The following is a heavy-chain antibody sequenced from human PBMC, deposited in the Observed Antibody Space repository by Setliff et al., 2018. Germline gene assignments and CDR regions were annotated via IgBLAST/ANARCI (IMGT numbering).Heavy chain of an antibody. Sequence: HPGGSLRLSCAASGFTFRDYTMVWVRQAPGKGLEWVAGVIQGGSGVYADSVKGRSTISRDNSRNTFFLQMNNLRAEDTATYYCAKDRVNDGYWDFDSWGQGIVVTVSS. J-gene: IGHJ4*02. CDR1: GFTFRDYT. CDR2: VIQGGSG. D-gene: IGHD1-1*01. CDR3: AKDRVNDGYWDFDS. V-gene: IGHV3-23*03.